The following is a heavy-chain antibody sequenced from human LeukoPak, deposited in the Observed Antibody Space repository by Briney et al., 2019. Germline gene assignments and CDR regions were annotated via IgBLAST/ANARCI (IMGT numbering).Heavy chain of an antibody. Sequence: GGSLRLSCAASGFTFSSYWMSWVRQAPGKGLEWVANIKQDGREKYYVDSVKGRFTISRDNAKNSLSLRMNSLSAEDTAVYYCATGYSSGWYFYFQHWGQGSLVSVSS. J-gene: IGHJ1*01. CDR3: ATGYSSGWYFYFQH. CDR2: IKQDGREK. V-gene: IGHV3-7*01. CDR1: GFTFSSYW. D-gene: IGHD6-19*01.